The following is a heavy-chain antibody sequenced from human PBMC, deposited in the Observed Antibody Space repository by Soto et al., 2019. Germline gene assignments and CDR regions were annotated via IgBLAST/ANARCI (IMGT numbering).Heavy chain of an antibody. Sequence: QVHLQESGPGLVKPSQTLSLTCTVSGASISSGGYYWSWIRQHPGKGLEWIGYIYYSGSTYYNPSLKSRLTISVDTSQNNFSLKLSSVTAADTALYYCARAPFRSNTYGYGVAFDYWGQGTLVTVSS. V-gene: IGHV4-31*03. CDR2: IYYSGST. J-gene: IGHJ4*02. CDR3: ARAPFRSNTYGYGVAFDY. CDR1: GASISSGGYY. D-gene: IGHD5-18*01.